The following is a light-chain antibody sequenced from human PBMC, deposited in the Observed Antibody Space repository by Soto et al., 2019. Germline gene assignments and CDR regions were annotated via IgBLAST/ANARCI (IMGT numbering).Light chain of an antibody. CDR3: SSYTTSSSYV. V-gene: IGLV2-14*01. CDR1: SSDVGGYIY. J-gene: IGLJ1*01. CDR2: DVT. Sequence: SVLTQPASVSGSPGQSITISCTGTSSDVGGYIYVSWYQQHPGKAPKLMMYDVTSRPSGVSYRFSGSKSGNTASLTISGLQAEDEADYYCSSYTTSSSYVFGTGTKVTVL.